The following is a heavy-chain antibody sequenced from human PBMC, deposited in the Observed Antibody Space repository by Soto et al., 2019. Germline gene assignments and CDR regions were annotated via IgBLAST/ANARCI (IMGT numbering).Heavy chain of an antibody. CDR1: GGTFSSYA. D-gene: IGHD3-22*01. V-gene: IGHV1-69*13. Sequence: GASVKVSCKASGGTFSSYAISWVRQAPGQGLEWMGGIIPIFGTANYAQKFQGRVTITADESTSTAYMELRSLRSEDTAVYYCARGVHYDSSGYYYFYWGQGTLVPVSS. CDR2: IIPIFGTA. J-gene: IGHJ4*02. CDR3: ARGVHYDSSGYYYFY.